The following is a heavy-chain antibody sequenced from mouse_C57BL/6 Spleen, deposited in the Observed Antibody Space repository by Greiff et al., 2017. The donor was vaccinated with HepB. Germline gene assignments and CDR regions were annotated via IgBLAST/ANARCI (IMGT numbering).Heavy chain of an antibody. V-gene: IGHV5-17*01. J-gene: IGHJ1*03. CDR2: ISSGSSTI. Sequence: DVMLVESGGGLVKPGGSLKLSCAASGFTFSDYGMHWVRQAPEKGLEWVAYISSGSSTIYYADTVKGRFTISRDNAKNTLFLQMTSLRSEDTAMYYCARRSYSNPNVDFDVWGTGTTVTVSS. CDR3: ARRSYSNPNVDFDV. CDR1: GFTFSDYG. D-gene: IGHD2-5*01.